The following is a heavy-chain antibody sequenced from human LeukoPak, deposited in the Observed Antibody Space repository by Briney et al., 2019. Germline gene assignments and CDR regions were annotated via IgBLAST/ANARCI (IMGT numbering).Heavy chain of an antibody. D-gene: IGHD3-10*01. CDR1: GFTFSSYA. Sequence: GGPLRLSCAASGFTFSSYAVSWVRQAPGKGLEWVSAISGSGGSTYYADSVKGRFTISRDNSKNTLYLQMNSLRAEDTAVYYCAKDSANGSGSYYNKPNYYYYGMDVWGQGTTVTVSS. CDR2: ISGSGGST. CDR3: AKDSANGSGSYYNKPNYYYYGMDV. J-gene: IGHJ6*02. V-gene: IGHV3-23*01.